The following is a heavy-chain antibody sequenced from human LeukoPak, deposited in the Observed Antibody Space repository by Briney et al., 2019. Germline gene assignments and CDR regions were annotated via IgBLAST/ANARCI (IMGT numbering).Heavy chain of an antibody. CDR3: AKDLRRARGSSSWGDYFDY. D-gene: IGHD6-6*01. V-gene: IGHV3-23*01. Sequence: RSGGSLRLSCAASGFTFNIYAMNWVRQAPGKGLEWVSGISGSGGSTYYADSVKGRFTISRDNSKNTLYLQMNSLRAEDTAVYYCAKDLRRARGSSSWGDYFDYWGQGTLVTVSS. J-gene: IGHJ4*02. CDR1: GFTFNIYA. CDR2: ISGSGGST.